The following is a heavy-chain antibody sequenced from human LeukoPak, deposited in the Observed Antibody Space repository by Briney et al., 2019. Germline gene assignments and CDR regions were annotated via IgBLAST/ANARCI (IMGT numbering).Heavy chain of an antibody. CDR2: IYYSGST. V-gene: IGHV4-59*08. J-gene: IGHJ4*02. CDR3: ARAIAAAGMEVFDY. D-gene: IGHD6-13*01. CDR1: GGSISSYY. Sequence: SETLSLTCTVSGGSISSYYRSWIRQPPGKGLEWIGYIYYSGSTNYNPSLKSRVTISVDTSKNQFSLKLSSVTAADTAVYYCARAIAAAGMEVFDYWGQGTLVTVSS.